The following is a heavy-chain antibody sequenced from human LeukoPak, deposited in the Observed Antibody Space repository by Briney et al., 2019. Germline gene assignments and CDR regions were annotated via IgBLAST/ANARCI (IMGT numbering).Heavy chain of an antibody. CDR1: GGSFSGYY. CDR3: ARRLVGATFDY. D-gene: IGHD1-26*01. CDR2: IYYSGSA. V-gene: IGHV4-34*01. J-gene: IGHJ4*02. Sequence: SETLSLTCAVYGGSFSGYYWSWIRQPPGEGLEWIGSIYYSGSAYYNPSLKSRVTISVDTSKNQFSLKMSSVTAADTAVYYCARRLVGATFDYWGQGTLVTVSS.